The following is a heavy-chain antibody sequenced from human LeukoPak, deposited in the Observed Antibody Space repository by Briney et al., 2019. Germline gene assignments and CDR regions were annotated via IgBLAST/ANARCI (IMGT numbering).Heavy chain of an antibody. J-gene: IGHJ4*02. D-gene: IGHD5-12*01. Sequence: SQTLSLTCAVSGGSISSGGYSWSWIRQPPGKGLEWIGYIYYSGSTNYNPSLKSRVTISVDTSKNQFSLKLSSVTAADTAVYYCAAVATNGADYWGQGTLVTVSS. V-gene: IGHV4-30-4*07. CDR3: AAVATNGADY. CDR2: IYYSGST. CDR1: GGSISSGGYS.